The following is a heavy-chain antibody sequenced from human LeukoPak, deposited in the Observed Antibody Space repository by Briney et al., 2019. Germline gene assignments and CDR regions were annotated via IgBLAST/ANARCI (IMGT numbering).Heavy chain of an antibody. CDR3: ARRAVFPYYYYNYMDV. CDR2: INHSGST. J-gene: IGHJ6*03. D-gene: IGHD2-8*01. V-gene: IGHV4-34*01. CDR1: GGSFSGYY. Sequence: SETLSLTCAVYGGSFSGYYWSWIRQPPGKGLEWIGEINHSGSTNYNPSLKSRVTISVDTSKNQFSLKLSSVTAADTAVYYCARRAVFPYYYYNYMDVWGKGTTVTVSS.